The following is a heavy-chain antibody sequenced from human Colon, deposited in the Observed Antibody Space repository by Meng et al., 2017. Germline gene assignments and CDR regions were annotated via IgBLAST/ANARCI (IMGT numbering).Heavy chain of an antibody. CDR2: ISGSGRNS. CDR3: AKGGDFGYTDYYDP. Sequence: EVQVVESGGGLVQPGGSLRLSCAASGFRFRSYAMTWVRQIPGKGLEWVSSISGSGRNSYYADSVKGRFTISRDNSNYTVYLQMNSLRAEDTALYYCAKGGDFGYTDYYDPWGRGTLVTVSS. J-gene: IGHJ5*02. D-gene: IGHD5-18*01. V-gene: IGHV3-23*04. CDR1: GFRFRSYA.